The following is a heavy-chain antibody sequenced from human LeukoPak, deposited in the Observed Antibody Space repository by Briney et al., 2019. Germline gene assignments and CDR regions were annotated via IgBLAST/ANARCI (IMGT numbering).Heavy chain of an antibody. J-gene: IGHJ5*02. D-gene: IGHD2-8*01. CDR1: GYTLTELS. CDR3: STLGYCTNGVCYHGWFAP. V-gene: IGHV1-24*01. CDR2: FDPEDGET. Sequence: ASVKVSCKVSGYTLTELSMHWVRQAPGKGLEWKGGFDPEDGETIYAQKFQGRVTMTEDTSTDTAYMELSSLRSEDTAVYYCSTLGYCTNGVCYHGWFAPWGQETLVTVSS.